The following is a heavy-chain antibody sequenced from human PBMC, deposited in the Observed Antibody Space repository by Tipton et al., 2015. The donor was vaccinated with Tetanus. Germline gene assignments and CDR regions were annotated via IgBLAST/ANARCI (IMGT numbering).Heavy chain of an antibody. CDR2: ISRSSTMI. J-gene: IGHJ6*02. CDR3: ARERIEAFYYHGLDV. CDR1: GFSFSTHG. V-gene: IGHV3-48*01. Sequence: SLRLSCSATGFSFSTHGMNWVRQAPGKGPEWIAYISRSSTMIFYTDSVKGRFTISRDNAKNSLYLQMTSLRPEDTAVYYCARERIEAFYYHGLDVWGPGTTVTVSS. D-gene: IGHD2-21*01.